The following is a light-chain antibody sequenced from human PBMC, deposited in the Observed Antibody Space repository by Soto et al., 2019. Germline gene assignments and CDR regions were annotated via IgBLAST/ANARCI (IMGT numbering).Light chain of an antibody. CDR1: ISGVGSYNL. CDR3: CSYAGSITPVV. Sequence: QSALTQPASVSGSPGRSITISCTGTISGVGSYNLVSWYQQQPGKAPKLTIYEGRKRPSGVSNRFSGSKSGNTASLTISGLQAEYEADYYCCSYAGSITPVVFGGGTKGTVI. CDR2: EGR. J-gene: IGLJ2*01. V-gene: IGLV2-23*01.